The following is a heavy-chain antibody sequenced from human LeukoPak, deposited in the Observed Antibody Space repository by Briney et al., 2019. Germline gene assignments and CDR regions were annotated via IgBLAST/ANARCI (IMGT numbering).Heavy chain of an antibody. J-gene: IGHJ4*02. CDR3: ARDYGSLGDY. CDR1: GFTFSNYW. CDR2: IDSHGGNI. V-gene: IGHV3-74*01. Sequence: PGGSLRLSCAPSGFTFSNYWMHWVRQAPGKGLVWVSHIDSHGGNINYGDSVKGRFTISRDNAKNTLYLQMNSLRAEDTAVYYCARDYGSLGDYWGQGILVTVSS. D-gene: IGHD1-26*01.